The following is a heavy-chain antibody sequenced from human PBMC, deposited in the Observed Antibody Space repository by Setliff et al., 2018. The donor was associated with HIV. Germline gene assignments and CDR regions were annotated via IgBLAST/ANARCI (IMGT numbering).Heavy chain of an antibody. V-gene: IGHV4-39*01. Sequence: PSETLSLTCTLSGDSISSGFYYWGWIRQPPGKGLEWIGSKYNGGNIYYNPSLKSRVTISVDTSKNQFSLKLSSVTAADTAVYYCARHEAVAGKVNYYYGMDVWGQGTTVTVSS. CDR2: KYNGGNI. D-gene: IGHD6-19*01. CDR3: ARHEAVAGKVNYYYGMDV. J-gene: IGHJ6*02. CDR1: GDSISSGFYY.